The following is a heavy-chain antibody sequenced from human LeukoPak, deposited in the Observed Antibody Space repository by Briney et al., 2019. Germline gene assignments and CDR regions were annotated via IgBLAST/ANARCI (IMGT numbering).Heavy chain of an antibody. CDR1: GFTFSSYA. D-gene: IGHD3-9*01. CDR2: ISGSGGST. J-gene: IGHJ6*04. V-gene: IGHV3-23*01. CDR3: ARDRRAGLRYFDWLTNYYYYGMDV. Sequence: GGSLRLYCAASGFTFSSYAMGWVRQAPGKGLEWVSAISGSGGSTYYADSVKGRFTISRDNSKNTLYLQMNSLRAEGTAVYYCARDRRAGLRYFDWLTNYYYYGMDVWGKGTTVTVSS.